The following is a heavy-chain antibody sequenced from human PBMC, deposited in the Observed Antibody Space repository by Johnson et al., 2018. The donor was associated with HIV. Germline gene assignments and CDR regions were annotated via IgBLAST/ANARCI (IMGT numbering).Heavy chain of an antibody. D-gene: IGHD2-8*01. CDR3: ARGMYGDAFDI. Sequence: VQLVESGGGVVQPGGSLRLSCAASGLTFSNYAMSWVRQPPGKGLEWLSVISGGSTYYADSVRGRFTISRDNSKNTLYLQMNSLRAEDTAVYYCARGMYGDAFDIWGQGTMVTVSS. V-gene: IGHV3-23*04. J-gene: IGHJ3*02. CDR1: GLTFSNYA. CDR2: ISGGST.